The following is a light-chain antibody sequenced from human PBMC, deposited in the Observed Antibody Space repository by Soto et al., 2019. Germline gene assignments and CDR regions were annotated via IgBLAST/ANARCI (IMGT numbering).Light chain of an antibody. CDR3: QQYNNWPLT. CDR1: QSVSSN. V-gene: IGKV3-15*01. CDR2: DAS. J-gene: IGKJ4*01. Sequence: EIVMTQSPATLSVSPGERATLSCRASQSVSSNLAWYRQKPGQAPRLLIYDASTRATGIPARFSGSGSGTEFTLTISSLQSEDFAVYHCQQYNNWPLTFGGGTKVDIK.